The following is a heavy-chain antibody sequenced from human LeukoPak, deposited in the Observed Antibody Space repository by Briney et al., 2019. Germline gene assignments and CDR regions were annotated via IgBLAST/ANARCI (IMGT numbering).Heavy chain of an antibody. CDR3: ARLLSGSYYNDAWFDP. CDR1: GYSFTSYW. CDR2: IYPGDSDT. D-gene: IGHD3-10*01. Sequence: GESLKISCKGSGYSFTSYWIGWVRQMPGKGLEWMGIIYPGDSDTRYSPSFQGQVTISADKSISTAYLQWSSLKASDTAMYYCARLLSGSYYNDAWFDPWGQGTLVTVSS. J-gene: IGHJ5*02. V-gene: IGHV5-51*01.